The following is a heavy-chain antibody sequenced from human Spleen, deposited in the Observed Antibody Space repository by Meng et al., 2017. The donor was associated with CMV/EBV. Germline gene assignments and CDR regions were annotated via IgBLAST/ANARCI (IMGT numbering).Heavy chain of an antibody. CDR1: GYSFTSYW. Sequence: KVSCKGSGYSFTSYWIGWVRQMPGKGLEWMGIIYPGDSDTRYSPSFQGQVTMSADKSINTATAYLQWSSLRASDTAMYYCASVRGPVPRRAFGIWGQGTVVTVSS. J-gene: IGHJ3*02. D-gene: IGHD3-16*01. V-gene: IGHV5-51*01. CDR2: IYPGDSDT. CDR3: ASVRGPVPRRAFGI.